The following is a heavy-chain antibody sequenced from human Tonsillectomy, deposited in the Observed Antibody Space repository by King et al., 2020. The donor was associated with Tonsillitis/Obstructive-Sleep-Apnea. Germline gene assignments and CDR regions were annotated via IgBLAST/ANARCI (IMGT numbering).Heavy chain of an antibody. CDR2: ISWDGGST. D-gene: IGHD2-21*02. CDR3: AKDASAGGDPVYYYMDV. V-gene: IGHV3-43*01. Sequence: VQLVESGGVVVQPGGSLRLSCAASGFTFDDYTIHWVRQTPGKGLEWVSLISWDGGSTYYADSVKGRFTISRDNSKNSLYLQMNSLRTEDTALYYCAKDASAGGDPVYYYMDVWGKGTTVTVSS. CDR1: GFTFDDYT. J-gene: IGHJ6*03.